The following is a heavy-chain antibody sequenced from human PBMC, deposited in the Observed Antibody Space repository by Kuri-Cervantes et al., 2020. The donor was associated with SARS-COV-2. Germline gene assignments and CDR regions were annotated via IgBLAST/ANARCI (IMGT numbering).Heavy chain of an antibody. J-gene: IGHJ6*02. Sequence: SETLSLTCAVYGGSFSGYYWSWIRQPPGKGLEWIGEINRSGSTNYNPSLKSRVTISVDTSKNQFSLKLSSVTAADTAVYYCARSPVGGDCSGGRCYSYNSYYYGLDVWGQGTTVTVSS. D-gene: IGHD2-15*01. V-gene: IGHV4-34*01. CDR1: GGSFSGYY. CDR3: ARSPVGGDCSGGRCYSYNSYYYGLDV. CDR2: INRSGST.